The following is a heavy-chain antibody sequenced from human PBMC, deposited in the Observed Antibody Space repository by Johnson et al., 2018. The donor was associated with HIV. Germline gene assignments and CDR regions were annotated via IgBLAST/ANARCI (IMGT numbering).Heavy chain of an antibody. V-gene: IGHV3-30*19. J-gene: IGHJ3*02. CDR2: IWYDGSNK. Sequence: QMQLVESGGGVVQPGRSLRLSCAASGFTFSSYGMHWVRQAPCKGLEWVAVIWYDGSNKYYADSVKGRFTISRDNSKNTLYLQMNSLRAEDTAVYYCARVTTMIVVVFAFYIWGQGTMVTVSS. CDR1: GFTFSSYG. CDR3: ARVTTMIVVVFAFYI. D-gene: IGHD3-22*01.